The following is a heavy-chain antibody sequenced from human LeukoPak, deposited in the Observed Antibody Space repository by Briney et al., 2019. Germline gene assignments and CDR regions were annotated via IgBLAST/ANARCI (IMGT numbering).Heavy chain of an antibody. CDR1: GGSISSGRDY. CDR2: IYTNGGT. D-gene: IGHD2-15*01. V-gene: IGHV4-61*02. J-gene: IGHJ4*02. CDR3: ARERLGYCNGAYCPFDN. Sequence: SETLSLTCTVSGGSISSGRDYWTWIRQPAGKGLEWIGRIYTNGGTDYNPSLKSRITISLDTSKNQFSLKLSSVTATDTAVYYCARERLGYCNGAYCPFDNWGQGTLVTVSS.